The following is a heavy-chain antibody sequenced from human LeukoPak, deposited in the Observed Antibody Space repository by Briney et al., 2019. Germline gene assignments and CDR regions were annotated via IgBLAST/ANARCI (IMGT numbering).Heavy chain of an antibody. D-gene: IGHD2-15*01. Sequence: GASVKVSCKASGCTFSSYAISWVRQAPGQGLEWMGGIIPIFGTANYAQEFQGRVTITADESTSTAYMELSSLRSEDTAVYYCARGGGGKPYYYYYYMDVWGKGTTVTVSS. CDR2: IIPIFGTA. V-gene: IGHV1-69*13. CDR3: ARGGGGKPYYYYYYMDV. CDR1: GCTFSSYA. J-gene: IGHJ6*03.